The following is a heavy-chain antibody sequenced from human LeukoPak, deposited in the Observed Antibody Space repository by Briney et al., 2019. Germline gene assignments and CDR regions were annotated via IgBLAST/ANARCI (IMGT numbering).Heavy chain of an antibody. J-gene: IGHJ4*02. D-gene: IGHD6-13*01. CDR1: GFTFSSYW. CDR3: ARDPGIAAAGTVGQNDY. Sequence: GGSLRLSCAASGFTFSSYWMNWVRQAPGKGLEWVASIKQDGGEKYYVDSVKGGFTISRDNAKHSLYLQMNSLRAEDTAVYYCARDPGIAAAGTVGQNDYWGQGTLVTVSS. V-gene: IGHV3-7*01. CDR2: IKQDGGEK.